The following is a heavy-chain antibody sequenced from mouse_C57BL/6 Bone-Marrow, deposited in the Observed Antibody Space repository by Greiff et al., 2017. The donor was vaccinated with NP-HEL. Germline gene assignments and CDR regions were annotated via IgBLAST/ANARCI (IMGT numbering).Heavy chain of an antibody. Sequence: EVQVVESGGGLVKPGGSLKLSCAASGFTFSSYAMSWVRQTPEKRLEWVATISDGGSYTYYPDNVKGRFTISRDNAKNNLYLQMSHLKSEDTAMYYCARDRDYDVPYFDYWGQGTTLTVSS. J-gene: IGHJ2*01. V-gene: IGHV5-4*01. CDR3: ARDRDYDVPYFDY. CDR2: ISDGGSYT. D-gene: IGHD2-4*01. CDR1: GFTFSSYA.